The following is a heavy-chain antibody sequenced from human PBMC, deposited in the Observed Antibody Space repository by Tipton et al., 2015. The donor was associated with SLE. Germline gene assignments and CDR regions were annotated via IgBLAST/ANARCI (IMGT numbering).Heavy chain of an antibody. V-gene: IGHV3-7*01. J-gene: IGHJ6*03. D-gene: IGHD1-26*01. CDR3: ARDGGSLEDYMDV. Sequence: SLRLSCAASGFSFSSYWMSWVRQAQGRGLEWVANIKQDESEKYYVDSVKGRFTISRDNAKNSLYLQMNSLRAEDTAVYYCARDGGSLEDYMDVWGKGTTVTVSS. CDR2: IKQDESEK. CDR1: GFSFSSYW.